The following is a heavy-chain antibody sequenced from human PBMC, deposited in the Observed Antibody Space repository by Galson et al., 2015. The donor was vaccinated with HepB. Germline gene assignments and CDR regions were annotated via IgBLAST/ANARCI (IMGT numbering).Heavy chain of an antibody. CDR2: IIPIFGTA. Sequence: SVKVSCKASGGTFSSYAISWVRQAPGQGLEWMGGIIPIFGTANYAQKFQGRVTITADESTSTAYMELSSLRSEDTAVYYCARDARSYYDSSGYFGGFDYWGQGTLVTVSS. J-gene: IGHJ4*02. CDR1: GGTFSSYA. CDR3: ARDARSYYDSSGYFGGFDY. D-gene: IGHD3-22*01. V-gene: IGHV1-69*13.